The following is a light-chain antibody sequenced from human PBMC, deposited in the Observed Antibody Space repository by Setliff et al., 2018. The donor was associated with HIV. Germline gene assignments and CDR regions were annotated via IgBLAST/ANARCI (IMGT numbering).Light chain of an antibody. CDR3: CSYGSSDTFV. CDR1: SSDVGSYNL. Sequence: LTQPASVSGSPGQSITISCTGTSSDVGSYNLVSWYQQRPGKAPKPIMYEVTKWPSGISDRFSGSKSGNTASLTISGLEADDEADYYCCSYGSSDTFVFGTGTKVTVL. J-gene: IGLJ1*01. CDR2: EVT. V-gene: IGLV2-23*02.